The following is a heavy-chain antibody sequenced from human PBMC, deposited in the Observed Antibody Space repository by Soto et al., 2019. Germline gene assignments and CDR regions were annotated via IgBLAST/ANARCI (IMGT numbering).Heavy chain of an antibody. CDR2: ISYDGTNK. D-gene: IGHD1-26*01. Sequence: GGSLRLSCAASGFPFSSYAMHWVRQAPGKGLEWVAVISYDGTNKYYGDSVKGRFTISRDNSKNTLYLQVNSLRAEDTAVYYCANGRGGTFYYGMDVWGQGTTVTVSS. CDR3: ANGRGGTFYYGMDV. V-gene: IGHV3-30-3*01. J-gene: IGHJ6*02. CDR1: GFPFSSYA.